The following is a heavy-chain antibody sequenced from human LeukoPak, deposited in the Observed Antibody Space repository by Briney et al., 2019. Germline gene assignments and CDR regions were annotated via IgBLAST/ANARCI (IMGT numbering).Heavy chain of an antibody. CDR3: ASGYSYGYVSDYFDY. V-gene: IGHV4-39*01. CDR1: GGSISSSSYY. Sequence: PSETLSLTCTVSGGSISSSSYYWGWIRQPPGKGLEWIGSIYYSGSTYYNPSLKSRVTISVDTSKNQFSLKLSSVTAADTAAYYCASGYSYGYVSDYFDYWGQGTLVTVSS. CDR2: IYYSGST. J-gene: IGHJ4*02. D-gene: IGHD5-18*01.